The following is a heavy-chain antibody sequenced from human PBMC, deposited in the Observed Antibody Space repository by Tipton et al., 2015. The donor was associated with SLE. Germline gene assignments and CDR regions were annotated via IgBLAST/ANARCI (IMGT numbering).Heavy chain of an antibody. Sequence: TLSLTCTVSNASINSVGYYWTWIHQHPGKALEWIGYIYYNGNTYYNPSLKSRATISADTSNNEFSLRLTSVTAADTAIYYCASPGGGSGSFDAFDIWGQGTMVTVSS. D-gene: IGHD3-10*01. CDR1: NASINSVGYY. V-gene: IGHV4-31*03. CDR3: ASPGGGSGSFDAFDI. J-gene: IGHJ3*02. CDR2: IYYNGNT.